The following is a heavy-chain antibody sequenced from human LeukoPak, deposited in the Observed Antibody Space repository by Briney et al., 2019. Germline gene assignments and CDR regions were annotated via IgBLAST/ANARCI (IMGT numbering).Heavy chain of an antibody. Sequence: ASVKVSCKASGYTFTNYPINWVRQAPGQGLEWMGWISAYNGDTSYAQNLQGRDTMTTDTSTSTAYMELRSLRSDDTAVYYCATSGGTYGPGGMDVWGQGTTVTVSS. CDR1: GYTFTNYP. J-gene: IGHJ6*02. V-gene: IGHV1-18*01. CDR2: ISAYNGDT. D-gene: IGHD3-10*01. CDR3: ATSGGTYGPGGMDV.